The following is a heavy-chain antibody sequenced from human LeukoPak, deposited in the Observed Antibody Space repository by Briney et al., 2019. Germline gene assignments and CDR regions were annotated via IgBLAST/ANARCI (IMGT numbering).Heavy chain of an antibody. J-gene: IGHJ3*02. CDR3: ARSVSPGTVGALDAFDI. Sequence: GGSLRLSCAASGFNFSDYYMTWIRQAPGKGLEWVSYISNVGSTIYYTDSVKGRFTISRDNAKNSLFQQMNSLRVEDTAIYYCARSVSPGTVGALDAFDIWGPGTMVTVSS. CDR2: ISNVGSTI. V-gene: IGHV3-11*01. D-gene: IGHD1-26*01. CDR1: GFNFSDYY.